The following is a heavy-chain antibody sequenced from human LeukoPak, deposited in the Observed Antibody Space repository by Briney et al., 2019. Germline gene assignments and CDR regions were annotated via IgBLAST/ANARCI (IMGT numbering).Heavy chain of an antibody. CDR2: IFPPHSAI. CDR3: ARQEYFSGGSCYTWFDP. V-gene: IGHV5-51*01. Sequence: GGSVKISCKGSGYSIKNYWMGWVRQMVGKGREWMGIIFPPHSAIRYRPSFQGQVPISADKSISTAYLQWSSLKASDTAIYYCARQEYFSGGSCYTWFDPWGQGTLVIVSS. CDR1: GYSIKNYW. J-gene: IGHJ5*02. D-gene: IGHD2-15*01.